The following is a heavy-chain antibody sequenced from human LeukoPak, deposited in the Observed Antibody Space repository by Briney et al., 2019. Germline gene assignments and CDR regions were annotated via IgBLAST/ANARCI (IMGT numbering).Heavy chain of an antibody. D-gene: IGHD3-3*01. CDR1: GGSFSGYY. V-gene: IGHV4-34*01. J-gene: IGHJ4*02. CDR2: INHSGST. Sequence: SETLSLTCAVYGGSFSGYYWSWIRQPPGEGLEWIGEINHSGSTNYNPSLKSRVTISVDTSKNQFSLKLSSVTAADTAVYYCARGDDTYYDFWSGQLDYWGQGTLVTVSS. CDR3: ARGDDTYYDFWSGQLDY.